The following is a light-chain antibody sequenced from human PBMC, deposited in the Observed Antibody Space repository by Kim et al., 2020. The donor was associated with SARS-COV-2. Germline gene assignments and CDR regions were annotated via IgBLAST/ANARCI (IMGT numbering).Light chain of an antibody. CDR3: QVWGSSTVWL. J-gene: IGLJ3*02. V-gene: IGLV3-1*01. CDR1: ILGDKY. Sequence: SYELTQPPSVSVSPGQTANITCSGDILGDKYACWYQQKPGQSPVLVIYQDDKRPLEMSERFSGSNSGNTATLTISGTEAMDEADYYCQVWGSSTVWLFGGGTKVTVL. CDR2: QDD.